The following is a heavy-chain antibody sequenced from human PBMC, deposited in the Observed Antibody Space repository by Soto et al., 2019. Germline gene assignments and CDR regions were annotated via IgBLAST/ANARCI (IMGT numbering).Heavy chain of an antibody. CDR2: IKSKTDGGTT. D-gene: IGHD3-22*01. Sequence: GGSLRLSCAASGFTFSNAWMSWVRQAPGKGLEWVGRIKSKTDGGTTDYAAPVKGRFTISRDDSKNTLYLQMNSLRAEDTAVYYCARDRSYYDSSGSYSPPYWGQGTLVTVSS. V-gene: IGHV3-15*01. J-gene: IGHJ4*02. CDR3: ARDRSYYDSSGSYSPPY. CDR1: GFTFSNAW.